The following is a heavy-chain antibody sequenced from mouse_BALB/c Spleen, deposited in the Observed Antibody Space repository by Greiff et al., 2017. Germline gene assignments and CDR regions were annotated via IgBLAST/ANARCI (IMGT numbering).Heavy chain of an antibody. CDR1: GYTFSSYW. V-gene: IGHV1-9*01. CDR3: AREGRYYYGSSLYYFDY. CDR2: ILPGSGST. J-gene: IGHJ2*01. D-gene: IGHD1-1*01. Sequence: QVQLKQSGAELMKPGASVKISCKATGYTFSSYWIEWVKQRPGHGLEWIGEILPGSGSTNYNEKFKGKATFTADTSSNTAYMQLSSLTSEDSAVYYCAREGRYYYGSSLYYFDYWGQGTTLTVSS.